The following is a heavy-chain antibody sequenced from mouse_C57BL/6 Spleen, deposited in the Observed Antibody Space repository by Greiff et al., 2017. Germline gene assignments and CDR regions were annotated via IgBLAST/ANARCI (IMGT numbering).Heavy chain of an antibody. CDR1: GYTFTDYE. CDR3: TRGDYGSSPRWYFDV. J-gene: IGHJ1*03. V-gene: IGHV1-15*01. D-gene: IGHD1-1*01. CDR2: IDPETGGT. Sequence: QVQLKQSGAELVRPGASVTLSCKASGYTFTDYEMHWVKQTPVHGLEWIGAIDPETGGTAYNQKFKGKAILTADKSSSTAYMELRSLTSEDSAVYYCTRGDYGSSPRWYFDVWGTGTTVTVSS.